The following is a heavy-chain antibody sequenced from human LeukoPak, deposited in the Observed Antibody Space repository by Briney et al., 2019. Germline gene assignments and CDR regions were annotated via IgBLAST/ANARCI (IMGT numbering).Heavy chain of an antibody. CDR3: ARGRYDSSPPDS. D-gene: IGHD3-22*01. CDR1: GHIFTSYG. V-gene: IGHV1-18*01. CDR2: ISAYNGNT. J-gene: IGHJ4*02. Sequence: EASMKVSCKASGHIFTSYGISWVRQAPGQGLEWMGWISAYNGNTNYAQKLQGRVTMTTDTSTSTAYMELRSLRSDDTAVYYCARGRYDSSPPDSWGQGTLVTVSS.